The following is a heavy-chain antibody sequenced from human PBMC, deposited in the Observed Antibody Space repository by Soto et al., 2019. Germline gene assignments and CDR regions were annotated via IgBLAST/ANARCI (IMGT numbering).Heavy chain of an antibody. Sequence: ASVKVSCKASGYTFTGYCMHWVRQAPGQGLEWMGWINPNSGGTNYAQKFQGWVTMTRDTSISTAYMELSRLRSDDTAVYYCARGRVRGAHYYGMDVWGQGTTVTVSS. V-gene: IGHV1-2*04. CDR2: INPNSGGT. J-gene: IGHJ6*02. CDR3: ARGRVRGAHYYGMDV. D-gene: IGHD3-10*01. CDR1: GYTFTGYC.